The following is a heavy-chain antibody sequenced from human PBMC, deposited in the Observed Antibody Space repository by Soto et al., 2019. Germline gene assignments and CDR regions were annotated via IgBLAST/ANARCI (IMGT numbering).Heavy chain of an antibody. V-gene: IGHV3-48*01. J-gene: IGHJ6*03. CDR2: ISSSSSTI. Sequence: GGSLRLSCAASGFTFSSYSMNWVRQAPGKGLEWVSYISSSSSTIYYADSVKGRFTISRDNAKNSLYLQMNSLRAEDTAVYYCARNGDYIWGIQTHYYYMDVWGKGTTVTVSS. D-gene: IGHD3-16*01. CDR3: ARNGDYIWGIQTHYYYMDV. CDR1: GFTFSSYS.